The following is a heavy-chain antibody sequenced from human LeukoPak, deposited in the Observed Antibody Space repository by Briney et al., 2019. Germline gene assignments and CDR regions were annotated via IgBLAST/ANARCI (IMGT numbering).Heavy chain of an antibody. CDR1: GYTFTSYG. CDR2: MNPNSGNT. V-gene: IGHV1-8*03. Sequence: ASVKVSCKASGYTFTSYGISWVRQAPGQGLEWMGWMNPNSGNTGYAQKFQGRVTITRNTSISTAYMELSSLRSEDTAVYYCAREISGSSSFDYWGQGTLVTVSS. CDR3: AREISGSSSFDY. D-gene: IGHD1-26*01. J-gene: IGHJ4*02.